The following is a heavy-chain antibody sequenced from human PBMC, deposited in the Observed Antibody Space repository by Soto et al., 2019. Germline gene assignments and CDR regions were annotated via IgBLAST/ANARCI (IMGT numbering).Heavy chain of an antibody. CDR3: AKLAGGYCSGGSCYSNSDY. V-gene: IGHV3-30*18. CDR1: GFTFSSYG. Sequence: QVQLVESGGGVVQPGRSLRLSCAASGFTFSSYGMHWVRQAPGKGLEWVAVISYDGSNKYYADSVKGRFTISRDNSKNXLXXQMNSLRAEDTAVYYCAKLAGGYCSGGSCYSNSDYWGQGTLVTVSS. D-gene: IGHD2-15*01. CDR2: ISYDGSNK. J-gene: IGHJ4*02.